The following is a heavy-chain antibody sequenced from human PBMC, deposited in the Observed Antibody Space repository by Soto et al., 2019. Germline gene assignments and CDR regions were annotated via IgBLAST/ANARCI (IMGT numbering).Heavy chain of an antibody. CDR3: ARFSIAAPYGMDV. CDR2: INHSGST. J-gene: IGHJ6*02. Sequence: SETLSLTCAVYGGSFSGYYWSWIRQPPGKGLEWIGEINHSGSTNYNPSLKSRVTISVDTSKNQFSLKLSSVTAAETAVYYCARFSIAAPYGMDVWGQGTTVNVSS. D-gene: IGHD6-6*01. CDR1: GGSFSGYY. V-gene: IGHV4-34*01.